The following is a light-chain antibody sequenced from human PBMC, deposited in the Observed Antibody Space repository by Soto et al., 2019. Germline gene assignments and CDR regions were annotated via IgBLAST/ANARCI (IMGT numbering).Light chain of an antibody. J-gene: IGKJ3*01. CDR1: QSVSSSF. CDR3: QLYVVSPPEFT. V-gene: IGKV3-20*01. Sequence: EIVLTQSPGTLSLSPGERATLSCRASQSVSSSFLAWYQQRPGQAPRLLIFGASYRATGIPDSFSGSGSGKDFTLTTSSLKPKDFAVYYFQLYVVSPPEFTFGPGTKVYS. CDR2: GAS.